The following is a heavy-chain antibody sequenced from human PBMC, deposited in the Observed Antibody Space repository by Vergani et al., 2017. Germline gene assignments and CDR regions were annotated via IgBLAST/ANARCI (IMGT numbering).Heavy chain of an antibody. D-gene: IGHD3-9*01. J-gene: IGHJ4*02. Sequence: QVQLVESGGGVVQPGRSLRLSCAASGFTFSDYYMSWIRQAPGKGLEWVSYISSSGSTIYYADSVKGRFTISRDNAKNSLYLQMNSLRAEDTAVYYCARSPVYYDILTGYYVRYFDYWGQGTLVTVSS. CDR1: GFTFSDYY. CDR3: ARSPVYYDILTGYYVRYFDY. V-gene: IGHV3-11*01. CDR2: ISSSGSTI.